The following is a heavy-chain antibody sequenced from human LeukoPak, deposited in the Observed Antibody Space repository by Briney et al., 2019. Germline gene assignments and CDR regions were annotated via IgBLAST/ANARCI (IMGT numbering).Heavy chain of an antibody. D-gene: IGHD5-12*01. CDR3: ARDFMPRGGGYSGYVP. J-gene: IGHJ4*02. Sequence: ASAKVSCKASGYAFTGYYMHWVRQAPGQGLEWMGWINPNSGGTNYAQKFQGRVTMTRDTSISTAYMELSRLRSDDTAVYYCARDFMPRGGGYSGYVPWGQGTLVTVSS. CDR2: INPNSGGT. CDR1: GYAFTGYY. V-gene: IGHV1-2*02.